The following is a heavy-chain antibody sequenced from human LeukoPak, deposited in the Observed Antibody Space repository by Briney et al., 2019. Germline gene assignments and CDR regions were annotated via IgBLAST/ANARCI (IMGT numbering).Heavy chain of an antibody. CDR1: GGSITSSPYY. CDR3: ATHKEGSYFES. Sequence: SETLSLTCSVSGGSITSSPYYWGWIRQSPETGLEWIVSIYYFGGAYYRPSLIDRATISIDTSTHQISLKLPPLTAPDPAIYYCATHKEGSYFESWGQGTLVTVSS. V-gene: IGHV4-39*01. D-gene: IGHD3-10*01. J-gene: IGHJ4*02. CDR2: IYYFGGA.